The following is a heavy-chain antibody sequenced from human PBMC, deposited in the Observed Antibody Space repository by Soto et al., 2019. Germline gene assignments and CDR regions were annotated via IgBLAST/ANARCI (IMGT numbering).Heavy chain of an antibody. J-gene: IGHJ4*02. Sequence: QVQLQESGPGLVKPSETLSLTCTVSGGSISSYYWSWIRQPPGKGLEWIGYIYYSGSTNYNPSLKSRVTISVDTSKNQFSLKLRSVTAADTAVYYCARGPSHWGSSGYTRAIGPFDYWGQGTLVTVSS. D-gene: IGHD3-22*01. CDR1: GGSISSYY. CDR2: IYYSGST. CDR3: ARGPSHWGSSGYTRAIGPFDY. V-gene: IGHV4-59*01.